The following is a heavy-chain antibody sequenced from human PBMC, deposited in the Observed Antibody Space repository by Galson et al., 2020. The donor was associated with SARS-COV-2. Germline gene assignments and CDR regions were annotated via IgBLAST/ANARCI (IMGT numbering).Heavy chain of an antibody. Sequence: SGPTLVKPTQTLTLTCTFSGFSLNSRGVGVGWIRQPPGKALEWLALIYWDDNNHYSPSLKSRLTVTKDTSKNQVILTMTNMDPLDTATYYCTHLRVTMILLADRGVFDIWGQGTMVTVSS. CDR1: GFSLNSRGVG. V-gene: IGHV2-5*02. J-gene: IGHJ3*02. D-gene: IGHD3-22*01. CDR3: THLRVTMILLADRGVFDI. CDR2: IYWDDNN.